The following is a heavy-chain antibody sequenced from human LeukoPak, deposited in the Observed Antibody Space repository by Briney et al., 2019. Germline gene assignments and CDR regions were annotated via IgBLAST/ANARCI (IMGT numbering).Heavy chain of an antibody. CDR2: INPDASNT. CDR3: CIMGNGIPY. Sequence: GGSLRLSCAAAGFTYSSYAMHWVRQAPDTGLVWVSHINPDASNTNYADSVRGRFTISRDNAKSTVSLQMNSLRAEDTAVYYCCIMGNGIPYWGQGTLVTVSS. CDR1: GFTYSSYA. V-gene: IGHV3-74*01. D-gene: IGHD1-26*01. J-gene: IGHJ4*02.